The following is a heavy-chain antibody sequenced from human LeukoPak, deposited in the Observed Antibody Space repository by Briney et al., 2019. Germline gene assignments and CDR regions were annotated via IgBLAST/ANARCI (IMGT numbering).Heavy chain of an antibody. Sequence: GGSLRLSCAASGFTFSSYAMSWVRQAPGKGLEWVSAISGSAGSTYYADAVKGRFTISRDNSKNTLYLQMNSLRAEDSAVYYCAKEGNGDHYFDYWGQGTLVTVSS. V-gene: IGHV3-23*01. J-gene: IGHJ4*02. D-gene: IGHD4-17*01. CDR1: GFTFSSYA. CDR3: AKEGNGDHYFDY. CDR2: ISGSAGST.